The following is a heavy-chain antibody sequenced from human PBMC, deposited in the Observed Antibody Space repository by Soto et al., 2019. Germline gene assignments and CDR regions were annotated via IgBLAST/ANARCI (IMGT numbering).Heavy chain of an antibody. D-gene: IGHD2-2*01. V-gene: IGHV3-23*01. CDR2: ISGSGGST. Sequence: EVQLLESGGGLVQPGGSLRLSCAASGFTFSSYAMSWVRQAPGKGLEWVSAISGSGGSTYYADSVKGRFTISRDNSKNTLYLQMNSLRAEDTAVYYCAKSGRGIVVPATILKSACWGQGPLVTVSS. CDR3: AKSGRGIVVPATILKSAC. J-gene: IGHJ4*02. CDR1: GFTFSSYA.